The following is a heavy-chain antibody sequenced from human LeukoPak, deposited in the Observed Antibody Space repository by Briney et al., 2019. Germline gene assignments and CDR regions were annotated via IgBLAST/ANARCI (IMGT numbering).Heavy chain of an antibody. V-gene: IGHV3-74*01. CDR2: INSDGSST. CDR3: ARDIKLLWFGEFLFDY. CDR1: GFTFSSYW. J-gene: IGHJ4*02. D-gene: IGHD3-10*01. Sequence: GGSLRLSCAASGFTFSSYWMHWVRQAPGKGLVWVSRINSDGSSTSYADSVKGRFTISRDNSKNTLYLQMNSLRAEDTAVYYCARDIKLLWFGEFLFDYWGQGTLVTVSS.